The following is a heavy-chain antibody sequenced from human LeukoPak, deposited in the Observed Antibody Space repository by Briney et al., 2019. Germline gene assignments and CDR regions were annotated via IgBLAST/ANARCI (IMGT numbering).Heavy chain of an antibody. V-gene: IGHV1-69*04. CDR3: ARGGYGGGWSYLYFDY. J-gene: IGHJ4*02. D-gene: IGHD6-19*01. CDR2: IIPILGIA. Sequence: SVKVSCKASGGTFSSYAISWVRQAPGQGLEWMGRIIPILGIANYAQKFQGRVTITADKSTSTAYMELSSLRSEDTAVYYCARGGYGGGWSYLYFDYWGQGTLVTVSS. CDR1: GGTFSSYA.